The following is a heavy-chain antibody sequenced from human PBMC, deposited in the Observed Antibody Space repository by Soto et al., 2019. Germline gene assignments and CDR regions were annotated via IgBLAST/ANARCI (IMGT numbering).Heavy chain of an antibody. CDR2: IYYSGST. V-gene: IGHV4-59*08. Sequence: PSETLSLTCTVSGGSISSYYWSWIRQPPGKGLEWIGYIYYSGSTNYNPSLKSRVTISVDTSKNQVSLNLSSVTAADAAVYYCARSHYYYYYIDVWGKGTTVTVSS. CDR3: ARSHYYYYYIDV. J-gene: IGHJ6*03. CDR1: GGSISSYY.